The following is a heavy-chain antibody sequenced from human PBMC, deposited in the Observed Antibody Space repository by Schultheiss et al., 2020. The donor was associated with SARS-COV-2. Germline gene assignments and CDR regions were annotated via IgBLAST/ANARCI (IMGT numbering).Heavy chain of an antibody. V-gene: IGHV3-21*01. CDR3: AREDIVVVPAANYYYYGMDV. CDR2: ISSSSSYI. CDR1: GFTFSSYS. D-gene: IGHD2-2*01. Sequence: GESLKISCAASGFTFSSYSMNWVRQAPGKGLEWVSSISSSSSYIYYADSVKGRFTISRDNAKNSLYLQMNSLRAEDTAVYYCAREDIVVVPAANYYYYGMDVWGQGTTVTVSS. J-gene: IGHJ6*02.